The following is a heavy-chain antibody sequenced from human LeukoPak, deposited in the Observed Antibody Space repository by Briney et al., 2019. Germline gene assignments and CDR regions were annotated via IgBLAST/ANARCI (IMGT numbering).Heavy chain of an antibody. CDR2: IYHSGST. CDR3: ARITMIVVADAFDI. Sequence: SETLSLTCAVSGGSISSGGYSWSWIRQPPGKGLEWIGYIYHSGSTYHNPSLKSRVTISVDRSKNQFSLKLSSVTAADTAVYYCARITMIVVADAFDIWGQGTMVTVSS. J-gene: IGHJ3*02. D-gene: IGHD3-22*01. CDR1: GGSISSGGYS. V-gene: IGHV4-30-2*01.